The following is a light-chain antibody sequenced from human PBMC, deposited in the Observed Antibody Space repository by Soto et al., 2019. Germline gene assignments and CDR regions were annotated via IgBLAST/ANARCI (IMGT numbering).Light chain of an antibody. CDR3: SSYAGSYTYV. CDR2: EVS. CDR1: SSDVGGYNY. Sequence: QSVLTQPASVSGSPGQSITISCTGTSSDVGGYNYVSWYQQHPGKAPKLMIYEVSNRPSGVSSRFSGSKSGNTASLTISGLQAEDEADYYCSSYAGSYTYVFGTGTKLTVL. J-gene: IGLJ1*01. V-gene: IGLV2-14*01.